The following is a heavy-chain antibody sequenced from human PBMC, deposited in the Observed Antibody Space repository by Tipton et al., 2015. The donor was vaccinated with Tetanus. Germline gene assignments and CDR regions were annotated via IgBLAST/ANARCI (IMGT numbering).Heavy chain of an antibody. CDR3: VTNRLVVTEPTYYFDY. V-gene: IGHV3-33*08. Sequence: SLRLSCAASGFTFSSYSMNWVRQAPGKGLEWVAVIWYDGSNKYYADSVKGRFTISRDNSKNTLYLQMNSLRAEDTAVYYCVTNRLVVTEPTYYFDYWGQGTLVTVSS. CDR1: GFTFSSYS. D-gene: IGHD2-21*02. CDR2: IWYDGSNK. J-gene: IGHJ4*02.